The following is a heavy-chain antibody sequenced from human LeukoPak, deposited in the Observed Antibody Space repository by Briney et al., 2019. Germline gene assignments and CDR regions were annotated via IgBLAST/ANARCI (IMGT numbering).Heavy chain of an antibody. CDR1: GFTFSSYS. CDR2: ISSSSSYI. V-gene: IGHV3-21*01. J-gene: IGHJ4*02. D-gene: IGHD1-26*01. CDR3: ARELYSGSQAIDC. Sequence: GGSLRLSCAASGFTFSSYSMNWVRQAPGKGLEWVSSISSSSSYIYYADSVKGRFTISRDNAKNSLYLQMNSLRAEDTAVYYCARELYSGSQAIDCWGQGTLVTVSS.